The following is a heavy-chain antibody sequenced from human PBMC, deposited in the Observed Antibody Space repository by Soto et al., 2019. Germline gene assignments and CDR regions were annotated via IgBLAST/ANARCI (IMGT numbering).Heavy chain of an antibody. D-gene: IGHD5-18*01. CDR2: IYYSGNT. V-gene: IGHV4-31*03. CDR1: GGSIRSGGYY. CDR3: ARDRLMATAGTARHYFGLDV. Sequence: TLSFTCTVSGGSIRSGGYYWSWVRQNPRRGLEWIGNIYYSGNTYYNPSLKSRLTISVDTSKNQFSLNLSSVTAADTAVYYCARDRLMATAGTARHYFGLDVWGQGTTVTVSS. J-gene: IGHJ6*02.